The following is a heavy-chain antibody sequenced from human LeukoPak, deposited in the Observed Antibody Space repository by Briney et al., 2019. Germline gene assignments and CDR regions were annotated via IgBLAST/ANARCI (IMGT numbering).Heavy chain of an antibody. CDR3: ARVVTLLYGMDV. D-gene: IGHD2-21*02. CDR1: GGSFSGYY. J-gene: IGHJ6*02. CDR2: INHSGST. Sequence: SETLSLTCAVYGGSFSGYYWSWIRQPPGKGLEWIGEINHSGSTNYNPSLKGRVTISVDTSKNQFSLKLSSVTAADTAVYYCARVVTLLYGMDVWGQGTTVTVSS. V-gene: IGHV4-34*01.